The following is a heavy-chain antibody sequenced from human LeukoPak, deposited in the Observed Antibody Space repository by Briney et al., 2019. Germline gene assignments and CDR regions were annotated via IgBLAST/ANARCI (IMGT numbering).Heavy chain of an antibody. D-gene: IGHD6-13*01. J-gene: IGHJ4*02. CDR3: ARVEDEQLVYDYFDY. Sequence: QAGGSLRLSCAASGFTFSSYWMSWVRQAPGKGLEWVANIKQDGSEKYYVDSVKGRFTISRDNAKNSLYLQMNSLRAEDTAVYYCARVEDEQLVYDYFDYWGQGTLVTVSS. CDR1: GFTFSSYW. CDR2: IKQDGSEK. V-gene: IGHV3-7*01.